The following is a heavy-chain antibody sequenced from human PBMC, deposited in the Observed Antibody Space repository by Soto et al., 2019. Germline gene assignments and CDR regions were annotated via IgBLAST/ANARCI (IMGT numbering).Heavy chain of an antibody. CDR2: ISAYNGNT. D-gene: IGHD2-15*01. V-gene: IGHV1-18*01. CDR1: GYTFTSYG. Sequence: QVQLVQSGAEVKKPGASVKVSCKASGYTFTSYGISWVRQAPGQGLAWMGWISAYNGNTNYAQKLQGSVTMTPDTSTSTAYMELRSLRSDDTAVYYCARDSAHIFAWRVIYCSGGSCYDYWGQGTLVTVSS. J-gene: IGHJ4*02. CDR3: ARDSAHIFAWRVIYCSGGSCYDY.